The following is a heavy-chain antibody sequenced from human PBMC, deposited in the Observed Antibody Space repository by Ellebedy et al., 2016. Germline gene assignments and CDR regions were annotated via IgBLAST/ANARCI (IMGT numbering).Heavy chain of an antibody. D-gene: IGHD2-21*02. Sequence: SETLSLXXNVSGVSIRSTHWWTWVRQPPGKGLEWIGEISLSGNINYNPSLKGRVTISVDKSKNQFSLKLTSVTAADTAVYYCARDFPGVSAMWHWGQGTLVTVSS. CDR2: ISLSGNI. CDR3: ARDFPGVSAMWH. CDR1: GVSIRSTHW. J-gene: IGHJ4*02. V-gene: IGHV4-4*02.